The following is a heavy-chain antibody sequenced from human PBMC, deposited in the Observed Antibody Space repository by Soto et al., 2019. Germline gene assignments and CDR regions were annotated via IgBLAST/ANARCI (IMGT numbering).Heavy chain of an antibody. D-gene: IGHD6-19*01. J-gene: IGHJ6*02. Sequence: PSETLSLTCAVYGGSFSGYYWSWIRQPPGKGLEWIGEINHSGSTNYNPSLKSRVTISVDTSKSQFSLKLSSVTAADTAVYYCAGSSGSGWSYYYYGMDVWGQGTTVTVSS. CDR2: INHSGST. V-gene: IGHV4-34*01. CDR1: GGSFSGYY. CDR3: AGSSGSGWSYYYYGMDV.